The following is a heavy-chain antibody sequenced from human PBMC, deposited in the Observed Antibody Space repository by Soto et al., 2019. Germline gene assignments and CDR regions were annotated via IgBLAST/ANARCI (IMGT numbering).Heavy chain of an antibody. V-gene: IGHV4-31*03. D-gene: IGHD6-13*01. CDR2: IYYSGST. CDR1: GGSISSGDYY. CDR3: AREGRLAAAGRFDY. Sequence: PSETLSLTCTVSGGSISSGDYYWSWIRQVPKKGLEWIGYIYYSGSTYYNPSLRSRVVMSVDTSKNQFSLKLSSVTAADTAIYYCAREGRLAAAGRFDYWGQGTLVTVSS. J-gene: IGHJ4*02.